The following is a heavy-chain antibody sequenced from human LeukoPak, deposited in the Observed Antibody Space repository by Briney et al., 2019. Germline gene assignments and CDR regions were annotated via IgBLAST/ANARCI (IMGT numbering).Heavy chain of an antibody. CDR3: AKLPSSGWLDY. CDR2: FYSGGNT. V-gene: IGHV3-53*01. CDR1: GFTVSNNY. D-gene: IGHD6-19*01. Sequence: GGSLRLSCVVSGFTVSNNYMSWVRQAPGKGLEWVSAFYSGGNTYYTGSVKGRFIISRDSSKNTLYLQMNNLRPEDTAMYYCAKLPSSGWLDYWGQGTTVTVSS. J-gene: IGHJ4*03.